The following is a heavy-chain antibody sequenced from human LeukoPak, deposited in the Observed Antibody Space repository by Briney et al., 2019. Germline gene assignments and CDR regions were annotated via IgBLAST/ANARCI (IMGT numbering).Heavy chain of an antibody. J-gene: IGHJ5*02. V-gene: IGHV4-59*01. Sequence: SETLSLTCTASGGSISSYYLSWIRQPPGKGLEWIGYIYYSGSSNYHPSLKSRATISVATSKNQFSLKLSSMTAADTAVYYCARDKVAVAGTGWFDPWGQGTLVTVSS. CDR1: GGSISSYY. D-gene: IGHD6-19*01. CDR3: ARDKVAVAGTGWFDP. CDR2: IYYSGSS.